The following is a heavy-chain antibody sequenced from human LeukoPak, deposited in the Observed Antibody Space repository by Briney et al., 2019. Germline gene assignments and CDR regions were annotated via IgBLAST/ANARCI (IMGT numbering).Heavy chain of an antibody. D-gene: IGHD6-19*01. CDR3: ARRIAVAGSVYFDY. CDR1: GGTFSSYA. V-gene: IGHV1-69*01. Sequence: GSSVKVSCKASGGTFSSYAISRVRQAPGQGLEWMGGIIPIFGTANYAQKFQGRVTITADESTSTAYMELSSLRSEDTAVYYCARRIAVAGSVYFDYWGQGTLVTVSS. CDR2: IIPIFGTA. J-gene: IGHJ4*02.